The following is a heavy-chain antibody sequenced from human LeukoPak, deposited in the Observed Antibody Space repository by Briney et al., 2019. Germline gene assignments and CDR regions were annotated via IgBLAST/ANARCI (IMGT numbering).Heavy chain of an antibody. CDR3: AKSRSAVAAAGSNY. D-gene: IGHD6-25*01. CDR1: GFTFNNYG. V-gene: IGHV3-23*01. CDR2: ISGSGGNT. Sequence: GGSLRLSCASSGFTFNNYGMSWVRLAPGKGLEWVSGISGSGGNTYYADSVKGRFTISRDSSRDTLYLQMNSLRAEDTAVYYCAKSRSAVAAAGSNYWGQGTLVTVSS. J-gene: IGHJ4*02.